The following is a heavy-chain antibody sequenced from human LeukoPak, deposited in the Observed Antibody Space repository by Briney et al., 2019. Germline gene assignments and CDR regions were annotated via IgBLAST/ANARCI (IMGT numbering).Heavy chain of an antibody. CDR1: GFTFSSYG. D-gene: IGHD5-18*01. CDR2: ISYDGSNK. V-gene: IGHV3-30*18. CDR3: AKGLQLWAPIDY. Sequence: PGRSLRLSCAASGFTFSSYGMHWVRQAPGKGLEWVAVISYDGSNKYYADSVKGRFTISRDNSKNTLYLQMNSLRAEDTAVYYCAKGLQLWAPIDYWGQGTLITVSS. J-gene: IGHJ4*02.